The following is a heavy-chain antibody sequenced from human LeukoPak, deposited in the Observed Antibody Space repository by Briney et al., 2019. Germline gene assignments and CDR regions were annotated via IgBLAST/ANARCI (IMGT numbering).Heavy chain of an antibody. V-gene: IGHV1-8*01. D-gene: IGHD6-25*01. Sequence: ASVKVSCKASGYTFTSYDINWVRQATGQGLEWMGWMNPSSGNTGYAQKFQGRVTMTRNTSISTAYMELSSLRSDDTAVYYCAREGAAAEDVNWFDPWGQGTLVTVSS. CDR3: AREGAAAEDVNWFDP. CDR2: MNPSSGNT. CDR1: GYTFTSYD. J-gene: IGHJ5*02.